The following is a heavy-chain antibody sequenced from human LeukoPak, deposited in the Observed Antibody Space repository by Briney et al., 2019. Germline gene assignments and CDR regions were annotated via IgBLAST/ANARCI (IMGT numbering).Heavy chain of an antibody. CDR2: ISGAGDRT. CDR1: GFTFSSYS. CDR3: AKDLAYDSSDYHVIFDC. V-gene: IGHV3-23*01. Sequence: AGGSLRLSCAASGFTFSSYSMNWVRQAPGKGLEWVSAISGAGDRTYHADSVKGRFTTSRDNSKNTLYLQMNSLRAEDTAIYYCAKDLAYDSSDYHVIFDCWGQGTLVTVSS. D-gene: IGHD3-22*01. J-gene: IGHJ4*02.